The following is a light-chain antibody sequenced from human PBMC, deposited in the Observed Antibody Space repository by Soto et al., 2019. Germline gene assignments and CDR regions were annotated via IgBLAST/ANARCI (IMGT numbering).Light chain of an antibody. Sequence: DIQMTQSPSSLFANVGDRVTITCRASQGISTYLHWYQQRPGKAPSLLIYGASNLQSGVPSRFSGRGSGTDFTLTISRLQPEDVATYYCQHTRTTPRTFGQGTKVEIK. J-gene: IGKJ1*01. CDR2: GAS. V-gene: IGKV1-39*01. CDR1: QGISTY. CDR3: QHTRTTPRT.